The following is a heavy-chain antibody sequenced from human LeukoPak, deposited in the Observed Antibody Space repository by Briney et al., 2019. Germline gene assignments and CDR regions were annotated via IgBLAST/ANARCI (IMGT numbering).Heavy chain of an antibody. CDR2: ISGSGGST. Sequence: GGSLRLSCTASGLTFSSYAMSWVRQAPGKGLEWVSGISGSGGSTYYADSVKGRFTISRDNSKNTLYLQMNTLRAEDTAVYYCATLGYCSSTSCYGYYYGTDVWGQGTTVTVSS. J-gene: IGHJ6*02. CDR1: GLTFSSYA. D-gene: IGHD2-2*01. V-gene: IGHV3-23*01. CDR3: ATLGYCSSTSCYGYYYGTDV.